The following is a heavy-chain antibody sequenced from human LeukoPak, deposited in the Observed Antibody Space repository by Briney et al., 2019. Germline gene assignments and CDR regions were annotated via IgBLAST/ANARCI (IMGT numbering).Heavy chain of an antibody. D-gene: IGHD3-3*01. Sequence: PGGSLRLSCAASGFTFSSYAMSWVHQAPGKGLEWVSGISCSGGSTDYADSLKGRFTISRDNSKNTLYLQMNSLRAEDTAVYYCAKTPVRRFPLYFDYWGQGTLVTVSS. J-gene: IGHJ4*02. CDR2: ISCSGGST. V-gene: IGHV3-23*01. CDR1: GFTFSSYA. CDR3: AKTPVRRFPLYFDY.